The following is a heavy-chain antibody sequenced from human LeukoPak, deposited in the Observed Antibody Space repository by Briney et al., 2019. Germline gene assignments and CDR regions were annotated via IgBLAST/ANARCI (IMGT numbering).Heavy chain of an antibody. V-gene: IGHV4-61*02. J-gene: IGHJ4*02. D-gene: IGHD3-3*01. CDR2: IYTSGST. Sequence: SETLSLTCTVSGGSISSGSYYWSWIRQPAGKGLEWIGRIYTSGSTNYSPSLKSRVTISVDTSKNQFSLKLSSVTAADTAVYYCARDPFLWGQGTLVTVSS. CDR3: ARDPFL. CDR1: GGSISSGSYY.